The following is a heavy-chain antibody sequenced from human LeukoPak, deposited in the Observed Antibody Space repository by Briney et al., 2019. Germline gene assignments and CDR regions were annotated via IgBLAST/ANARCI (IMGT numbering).Heavy chain of an antibody. D-gene: IGHD5-18*01. V-gene: IGHV1-18*01. CDR1: GYTFTSYG. CDR3: ARTPQHSYYYYNMDV. CDR2: ISAYNGNT. Sequence: ASVKVSCKASGYTFTSYGISWVRQAPGQGLEWMGWISAYNGNTNYAQKLQGRVTMTTDTSTSTAYMELRSLRSDDTAVYYCARTPQHSYYYYNMDVWGKGTTVTVAS. J-gene: IGHJ6*03.